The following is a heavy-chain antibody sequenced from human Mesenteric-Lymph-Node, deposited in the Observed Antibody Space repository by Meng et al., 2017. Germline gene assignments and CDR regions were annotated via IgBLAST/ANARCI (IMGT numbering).Heavy chain of an antibody. D-gene: IGHD6-13*01. Sequence: GESLKISCGASGFTFSDAWMSWVRQAPGKRLEWVGRIKSKTYGGTTDYAAPVQGRFTISRDDSKNTLFLQMNSLKTEDTAVYYCTTDRNWQQGAFDIWGQGTMVTVSS. CDR2: IKSKTYGGTT. CDR1: GFTFSDAW. CDR3: TTDRNWQQGAFDI. J-gene: IGHJ3*02. V-gene: IGHV3-15*01.